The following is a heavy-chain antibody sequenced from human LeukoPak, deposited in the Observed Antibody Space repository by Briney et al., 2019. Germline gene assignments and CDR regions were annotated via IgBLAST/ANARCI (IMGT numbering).Heavy chain of an antibody. J-gene: IGHJ4*02. CDR3: VVLRFLGRPFDY. D-gene: IGHD3-3*01. V-gene: IGHV3-30*02. CDR1: GFTFSSYG. CDR2: IRYDGSNK. Sequence: GGSLRLSCAASGFTFSSYGMHWVRQAPGKGLEWVAFIRYDGSNKYYADSVKGRFTISRDNSKNTLYLQMNSLRAEDTAVYYCVVLRFLGRPFDYWGQGTLVTVSS.